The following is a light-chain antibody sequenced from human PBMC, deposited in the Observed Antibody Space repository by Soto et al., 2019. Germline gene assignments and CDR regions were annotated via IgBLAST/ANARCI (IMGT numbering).Light chain of an antibody. Sequence: EIVMTQSPATLSVSPGERATLSCRASHSVSSNLAWYQQKPGQAPRLLIYGASTRATGIPARFSGSGSGTHFTLTISRLEPGDFAVYYCQHFGGTTFTFGQGTRLENK. CDR1: HSVSSN. J-gene: IGKJ5*01. CDR3: QHFGGTTFT. V-gene: IGKV3-15*01. CDR2: GAS.